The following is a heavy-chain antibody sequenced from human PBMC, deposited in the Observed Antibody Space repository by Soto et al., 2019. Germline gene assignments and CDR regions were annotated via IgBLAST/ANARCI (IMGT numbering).Heavy chain of an antibody. CDR3: ARDSGYSGYYYGMDV. CDR2: ISYDGSNK. V-gene: IGHV3-30-3*01. Sequence: PGGSLRLSCAASGFTSSSYAIHWVRQAPGKGLEWVAVISYDGSNKYYADSVKGRFTISRDNSKNTLYLQMNSLRAEDTAVYYCARDSGYSGYYYGMDVWGQGTTVTVSS. CDR1: GFTSSSYA. D-gene: IGHD5-12*01. J-gene: IGHJ6*02.